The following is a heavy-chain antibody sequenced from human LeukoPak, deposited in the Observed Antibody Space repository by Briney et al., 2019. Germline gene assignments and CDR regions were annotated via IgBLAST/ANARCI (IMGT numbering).Heavy chain of an antibody. CDR3: ARDLLVGATPIDAFDV. Sequence: GGSLRLSCAASGFTVSSNYMSWVRQAPGKGLEWVSVIYSGDSTYYADSVKGRFTISRDNSRNTLYLQMNSLRAEDTAVYYCARDLLVGATPIDAFDVWGQGTMVTVSS. V-gene: IGHV3-66*01. CDR2: IYSGDST. J-gene: IGHJ3*01. CDR1: GFTVSSNY. D-gene: IGHD1-26*01.